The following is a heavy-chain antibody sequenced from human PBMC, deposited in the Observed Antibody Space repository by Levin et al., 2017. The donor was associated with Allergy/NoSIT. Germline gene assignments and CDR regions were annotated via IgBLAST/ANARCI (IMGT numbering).Heavy chain of an antibody. CDR2: ISWNSGSI. Sequence: PGGSLRLSCAASGFTFDDYAMHWVRQAPGKGLEWVSGISWNSGSIGYADSVKGRFTISRDNAKNSLYLQMNSLRAEDTALYYCAKDPDMRVHGYSAYFDYWGQGTLVTVSS. D-gene: IGHD3-22*01. CDR1: GFTFDDYA. J-gene: IGHJ4*02. V-gene: IGHV3-9*01. CDR3: AKDPDMRVHGYSAYFDY.